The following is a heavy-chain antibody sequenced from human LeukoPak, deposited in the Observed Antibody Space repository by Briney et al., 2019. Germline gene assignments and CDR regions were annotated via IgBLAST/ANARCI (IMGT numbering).Heavy chain of an antibody. V-gene: IGHV4-38-2*02. D-gene: IGHD2-15*01. Sequence: SETLSLTCAVSGYSISSGYYCGWIRHPPGEGLEWVGIIYHSGSTYYNPSLKSRVTISVDTSKNQFSLKLTSVTAADTAVYYCARDLRLGVVAAKGFDPWGQGTLVTVSS. CDR2: IYHSGST. CDR3: ARDLRLGVVAAKGFDP. CDR1: GYSISSGYY. J-gene: IGHJ5*02.